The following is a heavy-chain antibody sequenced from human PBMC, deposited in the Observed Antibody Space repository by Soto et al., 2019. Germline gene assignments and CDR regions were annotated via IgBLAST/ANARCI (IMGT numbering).Heavy chain of an antibody. Sequence: QLQLQESGPGLVKPSETLSLTCTVSGGSISSSSNHWGWIRQPPGKGLEWIGNIYYSENTHYNPSLKSRVTISVDTSKNHFSLRLTSVTAADTAVYYCATHPPYGPLDHWGQGTLVTVSS. CDR3: ATHPPYGPLDH. CDR2: IYYSENT. D-gene: IGHD4-17*01. CDR1: GGSISSSSNH. V-gene: IGHV4-39*01. J-gene: IGHJ4*02.